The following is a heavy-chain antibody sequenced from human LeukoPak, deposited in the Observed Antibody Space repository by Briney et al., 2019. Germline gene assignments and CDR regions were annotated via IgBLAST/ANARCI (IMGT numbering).Heavy chain of an antibody. V-gene: IGHV3-7*01. J-gene: IGHJ4*02. Sequence: GGSLRLSCAASGFTFSSYWMTWVRQAPGKGLEWVANIKTDGSLIYYVDSVKGRFTISRDNAKNSLFLQMNSLRAEDTAVYYCARDLNWETYWGQGTLVSVSS. D-gene: IGHD7-27*01. CDR1: GFTFSSYW. CDR3: ARDLNWETY. CDR2: IKTDGSLI.